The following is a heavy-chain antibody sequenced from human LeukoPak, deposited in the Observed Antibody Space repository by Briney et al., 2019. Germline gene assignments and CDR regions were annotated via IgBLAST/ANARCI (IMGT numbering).Heavy chain of an antibody. V-gene: IGHV5-51*01. D-gene: IGHD5-18*01. CDR3: ARIAYSYGYFSY. CDR1: GYSFTSYW. J-gene: IGHJ4*02. Sequence: GESLKISCKGSGYSFTSYWIGWVRQMPGKGLEWMGIIYSGDSDTRYSPSFQGQVTISVDKSIGTAYLQWSSLKASDTAMYYCARIAYSYGYFSYWGQGTLVTVSS. CDR2: IYSGDSDT.